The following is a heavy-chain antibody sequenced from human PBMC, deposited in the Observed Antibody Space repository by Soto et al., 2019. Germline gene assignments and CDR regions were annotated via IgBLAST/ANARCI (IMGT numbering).Heavy chain of an antibody. CDR2: IYYSGST. CDR3: ARCDGSGSYAYFDY. J-gene: IGHJ4*02. Sequence: SETLSLTCTVSGGSISSYYWSWIRQPPGKGLEWIGYIYYSGSTNYNPSLKSRVTISVDTSKNQFSLKLSSVTAADMAVYYCARCDGSGSYAYFDYWGQGTLVTVSS. D-gene: IGHD3-10*01. V-gene: IGHV4-59*01. CDR1: GGSISSYY.